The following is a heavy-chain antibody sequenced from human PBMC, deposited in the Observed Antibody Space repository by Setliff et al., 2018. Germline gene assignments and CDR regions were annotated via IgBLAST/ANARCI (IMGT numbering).Heavy chain of an antibody. V-gene: IGHV3-30*02. Sequence: PGGSLRLSCAASGFTFSSHDMHWLRQSPDNRLEWLAYIHYGGGHIQYADSVKGRFTVSRDNAMDTLFLQMNGLTTDDTAKYFCAKDRWGYADPWGQGTLVTVSS. CDR1: GFTFSSHD. J-gene: IGHJ5*02. CDR2: IHYGGGHI. D-gene: IGHD2-2*01. CDR3: AKDRWGYADP.